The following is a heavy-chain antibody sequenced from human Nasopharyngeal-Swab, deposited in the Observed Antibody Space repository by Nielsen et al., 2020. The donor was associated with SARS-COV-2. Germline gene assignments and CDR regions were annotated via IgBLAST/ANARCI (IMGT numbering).Heavy chain of an antibody. Sequence: GESLKISCAASGFTFSSYTIHWVRQAPGKGLEWVAVISYDASDKYYADSVKGRFTISRENAKNSLYLQMNSLRAGDTAVYYCARAHYGGTYYYYYGMDVWGQGTTVTVSS. D-gene: IGHD4-23*01. CDR2: ISYDASDK. J-gene: IGHJ6*02. CDR3: ARAHYGGTYYYYYGMDV. V-gene: IGHV3-30*14. CDR1: GFTFSSYT.